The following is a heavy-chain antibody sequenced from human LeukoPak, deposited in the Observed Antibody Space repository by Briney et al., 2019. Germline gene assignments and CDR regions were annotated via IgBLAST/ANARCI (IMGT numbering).Heavy chain of an antibody. J-gene: IGHJ4*02. CDR3: AKDGAPNYDFWSGYYYFDY. CDR2: ISWNSGSI. Sequence: GGSLRLSCAASGFTFDDYAMHWVRQAPGKGLEWVSGISWNSGSIGYADSVKGRFTISRDNAKNYLYLQMNSLRAEDTALYYCAKDGAPNYDFWSGYYYFDYWGQGTLVTVSS. D-gene: IGHD3-3*01. CDR1: GFTFDDYA. V-gene: IGHV3-9*01.